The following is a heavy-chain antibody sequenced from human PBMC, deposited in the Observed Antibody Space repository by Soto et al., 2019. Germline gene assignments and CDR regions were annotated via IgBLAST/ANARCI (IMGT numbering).Heavy chain of an antibody. CDR1: GFTFSSYA. CDR2: ISGSGGST. CDR3: AKAPNYDGAYFDY. J-gene: IGHJ4*02. D-gene: IGHD3-22*01. V-gene: IGHV3-23*01. Sequence: EVQLLESGGGLVQPGGSLRLSCAASGFTFSSYAMSWVRQAPGKGLEWVSAISGSGGSTYYADSVKGRFTISRDNSKNTLYLQKNSLRAEDTAVYYGAKAPNYDGAYFDYWGQGTLVTVSS.